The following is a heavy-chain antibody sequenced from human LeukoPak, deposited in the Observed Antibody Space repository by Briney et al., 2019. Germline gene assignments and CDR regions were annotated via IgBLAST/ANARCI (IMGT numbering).Heavy chain of an antibody. CDR2: IYYSGST. D-gene: IGHD1-14*01. J-gene: IGHJ6*03. CDR1: GGSISSYY. Sequence: SETLSLTRTVSGGSISSYYWSWIRQPPGKGLEWIGYIYYSGSTNYNPSLKSRVTISVDTSKNQFSLKLSSVTAADTAVYYCARSPTGREQSYYYYYMDVWGKGTTVTVSS. CDR3: ARSPTGREQSYYYYYMDV. V-gene: IGHV4-59*01.